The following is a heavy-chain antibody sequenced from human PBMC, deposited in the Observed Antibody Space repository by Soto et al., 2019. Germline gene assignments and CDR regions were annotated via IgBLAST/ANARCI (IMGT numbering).Heavy chain of an antibody. CDR3: ARSGYYYYMDV. J-gene: IGHJ6*03. D-gene: IGHD6-25*01. V-gene: IGHV1-8*01. Sequence: AXVKVSGKASGYTFTSYDIHWVRQATGQGLEWMGWMNPNSGNTGYAQKFQGRVTMTRNASISTAYMELSSLRSEDTAVYYCARSGYYYYMDVWGKGTTVTVSS. CDR2: MNPNSGNT. CDR1: GYTFTSYD.